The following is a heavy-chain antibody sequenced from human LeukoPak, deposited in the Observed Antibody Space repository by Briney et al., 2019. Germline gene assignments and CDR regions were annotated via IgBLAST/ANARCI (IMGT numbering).Heavy chain of an antibody. J-gene: IGHJ4*02. CDR2: IIPIFGTA. Sequence: ASVKVSCKASGGTFSSYAISWVRQAPGQGLEWMGGIIPIFGTANYAQKFQGRVTITADESTSTAYMELSRLRSDDTAVYYCARVRNYYDSSGYYDYWGQGTLVTVSS. CDR3: ARVRNYYDSSGYYDY. V-gene: IGHV1-69*13. D-gene: IGHD3-22*01. CDR1: GGTFSSYA.